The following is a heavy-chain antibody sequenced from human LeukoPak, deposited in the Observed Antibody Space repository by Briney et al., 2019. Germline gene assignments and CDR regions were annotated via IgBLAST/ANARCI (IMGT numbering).Heavy chain of an antibody. CDR3: ARGRGGTFDY. D-gene: IGHD3-16*01. CDR2: IYYSGST. CDR1: GGSISSYY. Sequence: SETLSLTCTVSGGSISSYYWSWIRQPPGKGLEWIGYIYYSGSTNYNPSLKSRVTISVDTSKNQFSLKLSSVTAADTAVYYCARGRGGTFDYGGQGPRVTVSS. J-gene: IGHJ4*02. V-gene: IGHV4-59*01.